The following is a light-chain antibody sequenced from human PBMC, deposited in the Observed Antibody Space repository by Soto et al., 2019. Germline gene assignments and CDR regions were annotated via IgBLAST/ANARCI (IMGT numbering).Light chain of an antibody. V-gene: IGKV1-39*01. CDR3: QQSDSTPWT. J-gene: IGKJ1*01. CDR2: AAS. Sequence: DIQITQSPSSLSASVGDIFTITCRASQSISSYLNWYQQKPGQAPKLLIYAASSLQSGVPSRFSGSGSGTDFTLTISSLQPEDFATYYCQQSDSTPWTFGQGTKVDI. CDR1: QSISSY.